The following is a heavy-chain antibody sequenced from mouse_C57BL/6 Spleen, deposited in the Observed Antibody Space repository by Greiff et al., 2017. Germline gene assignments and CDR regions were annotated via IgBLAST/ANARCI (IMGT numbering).Heavy chain of an antibody. CDR1: GYTFTSYW. CDR2: IDPYSGGT. V-gene: IGHV1-72*01. Sequence: VQLQQPGAELVKPGASVKLSCKASGYTFTSYWMHWVKQRPGRGLAWIGRIDPYSGGTKYNEKFKSKATLTVDKPSSTAYMQLSSLTSEDSSVYYCARSKLGFYAMDYWGQGTTVTVSS. J-gene: IGHJ4*01. D-gene: IGHD4-1*01. CDR3: ARSKLGFYAMDY.